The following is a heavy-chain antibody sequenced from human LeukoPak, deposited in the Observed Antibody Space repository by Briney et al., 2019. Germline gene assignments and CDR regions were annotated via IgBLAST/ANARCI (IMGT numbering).Heavy chain of an antibody. V-gene: IGHV1-2*02. J-gene: IGHJ6*02. CDR1: GYTFTGYY. CDR2: INPNSGGT. Sequence: ASVTVSFMASGYTFTGYYIHWVRQAPGQGLEWMGWINPNSGGTNYAQKFQGRVTMTTDTSISTAYMELSGMRSDDTAVYYCARGGTCYYDMDVWGQGTTVTVSS. D-gene: IGHD2-15*01. CDR3: ARGGTCYYDMDV.